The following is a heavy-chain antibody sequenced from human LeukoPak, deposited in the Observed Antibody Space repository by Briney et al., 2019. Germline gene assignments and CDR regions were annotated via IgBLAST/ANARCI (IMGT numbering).Heavy chain of an antibody. Sequence: GGSLRLSCAASGFTFSSCEMNWVRQAPGKGLEWVSYISSGSNIYYADSVKGRFIISRDNAKNSLYLQMNSLRAEDTAVYYCARDKPDQPGFDYWGQGTLVTVSS. CDR3: ARDKPDQPGFDY. CDR2: ISSGSNI. V-gene: IGHV3-48*03. D-gene: IGHD1-14*01. J-gene: IGHJ4*02. CDR1: GFTFSSCE.